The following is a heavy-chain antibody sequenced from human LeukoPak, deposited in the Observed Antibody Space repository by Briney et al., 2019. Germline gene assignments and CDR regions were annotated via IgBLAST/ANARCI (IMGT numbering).Heavy chain of an antibody. Sequence: PGGSLRLSCAASGFTFSTYAMHWVRQAPGKGLEWVAVIWYDGSNQYYADSVKGRFTISRDNSKNTLSLQMNGLRAEDTAVYYCARDLRLSSGYLLYYFDYWGQGTLVTVSS. CDR3: ARDLRLSSGYLLYYFDY. J-gene: IGHJ4*02. CDR1: GFTFSTYA. V-gene: IGHV3-33*01. D-gene: IGHD3-22*01. CDR2: IWYDGSNQ.